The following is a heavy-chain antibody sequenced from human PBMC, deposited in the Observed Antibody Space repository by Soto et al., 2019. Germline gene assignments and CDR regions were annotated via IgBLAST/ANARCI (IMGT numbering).Heavy chain of an antibody. CDR2: IYISGST. CDR3: ARDRDDILTGYHYFDY. J-gene: IGHJ4*02. V-gene: IGHV4-4*07. Sequence: SETLSLTCTVSGESISSYYWSWIRQPAGKGLEWIGRIYISGSTDYNPSLKSRVSTSVDRSKNQFSLRLTSVTAADTAVYYCARDRDDILTGYHYFDYWGQGTLVTVSS. D-gene: IGHD3-9*01. CDR1: GESISSYY.